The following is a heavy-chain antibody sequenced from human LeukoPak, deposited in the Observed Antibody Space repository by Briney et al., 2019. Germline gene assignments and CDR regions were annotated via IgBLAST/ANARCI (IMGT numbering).Heavy chain of an antibody. CDR1: GFTFSSYA. CDR3: ARDGAIEYSSSSLVPAASHYYYYYGMDV. D-gene: IGHD6-6*01. CDR2: ISGSGGST. J-gene: IGHJ6*02. Sequence: GGSLRLSCAASGFTFSSYAMSWVRQAPGKGLEWVSAISGSGGSTYYADSVKGRFTISRDNSKNTLYLQMNSLRAEDTAVYYCARDGAIEYSSSSLVPAASHYYYYYGMDVWGQGTTVTVSS. V-gene: IGHV3-23*01.